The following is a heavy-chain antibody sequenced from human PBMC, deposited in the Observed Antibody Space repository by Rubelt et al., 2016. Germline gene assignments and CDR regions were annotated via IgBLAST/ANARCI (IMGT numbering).Heavy chain of an antibody. J-gene: IGHJ4*02. CDR1: GGSISSYY. V-gene: IGHV4-59*01. Sequence: QVQLQESGPGLVKPSETLSLTCTVSGGSISSYYWSWIRQPPGKGLEWIGYIYYSGSTNYNPSLKSRATISVDTSKNQFALKLSSVTAADTAVYYCARDIHTYYYDSSGIDYWGQGTLVTVSS. CDR3: ARDIHTYYYDSSGIDY. D-gene: IGHD3-22*01. CDR2: IYYSGST.